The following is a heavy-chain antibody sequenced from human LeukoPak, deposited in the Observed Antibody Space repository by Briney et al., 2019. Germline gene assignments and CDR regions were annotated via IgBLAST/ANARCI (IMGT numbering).Heavy chain of an antibody. CDR2: INPNSGGT. CDR3: AREVSYGDYAHFDY. V-gene: IGHV1-2*02. D-gene: IGHD4-17*01. Sequence: ASVKVSCKASGYTFTGYYMHWVQQAPGQGLEWMGWINPNSGGTNYAQKFQGRVTMTRDTSISTAYMELSRLRSDDTAVYYCAREVSYGDYAHFDYWGQGTLVTVSS. J-gene: IGHJ4*02. CDR1: GYTFTGYY.